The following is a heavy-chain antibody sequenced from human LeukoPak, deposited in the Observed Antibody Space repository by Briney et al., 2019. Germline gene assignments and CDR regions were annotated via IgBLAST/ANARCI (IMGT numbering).Heavy chain of an antibody. CDR3: AIRRVGGADPYYFYFIDV. CDR2: ISGSGDST. D-gene: IGHD1-14*01. J-gene: IGHJ6*03. CDR1: GFTLSSYD. V-gene: IGHV3-23*01. Sequence: GGSLRLSCAASGFTLSSYDLSWVRQAPAKGLEWVSSISGSGDSTYYADSVEGRFTVSTDNSKNTVWLQMNSLRADDTAIYYCAIRRVGGADPYYFYFIDVWGKGTTVTVSS.